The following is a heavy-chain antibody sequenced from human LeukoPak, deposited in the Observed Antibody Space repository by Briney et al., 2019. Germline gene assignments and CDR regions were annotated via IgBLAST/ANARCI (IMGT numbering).Heavy chain of an antibody. CDR2: ISSSGSTI. D-gene: IGHD3-22*01. CDR3: AGGHSSGYYPIDY. Sequence: GGSLRLSCAASGFTFSTYEMNWVRQAPGKGLEWVSYISSSGSTIYYADSVKGRFTISRDNAKNSLYLQMNSLRVEDTAVYYCAGGHSSGYYPIDYWGQGTLVTVSS. CDR1: GFTFSTYE. J-gene: IGHJ4*02. V-gene: IGHV3-48*03.